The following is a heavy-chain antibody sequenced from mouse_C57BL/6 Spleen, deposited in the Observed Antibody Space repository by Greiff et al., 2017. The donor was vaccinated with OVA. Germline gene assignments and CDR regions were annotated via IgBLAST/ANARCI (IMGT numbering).Heavy chain of an antibody. D-gene: IGHD1-1*01. CDR2: IDPSDSET. Sequence: VQLQQPGAELVRPGSSVKLSCKASGYTFTSYWMHWVKQRPIQGLEWIGNIDPSDSETHYNQKFKDKATLTVDKSSSTAYMQLSSLTSEDSAVYYCARGIFITTVVATDYAMDYWGQGTSVTVSS. CDR1: GYTFTSYW. CDR3: ARGIFITTVVATDYAMDY. V-gene: IGHV1-52*01. J-gene: IGHJ4*01.